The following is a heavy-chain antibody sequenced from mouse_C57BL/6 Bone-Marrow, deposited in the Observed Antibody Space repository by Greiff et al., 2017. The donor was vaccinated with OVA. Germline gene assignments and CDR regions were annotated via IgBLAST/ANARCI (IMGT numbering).Heavy chain of an antibody. D-gene: IGHD1-2*01. CDR1: GFSLTDYG. Sequence: VMLVESGPGLVAPSQSLSITCTVSGFSLTDYGVSWIRQPPGKGLEWLGVIWGGGSTYYNSALKSRLSISKDNSKSQVFLKMNSLQTDDTAMYYCAEHATATPPYWYFDVWGAGTTVTVSS. V-gene: IGHV2-6-5*01. J-gene: IGHJ1*01. CDR3: AEHATATPPYWYFDV. CDR2: IWGGGST.